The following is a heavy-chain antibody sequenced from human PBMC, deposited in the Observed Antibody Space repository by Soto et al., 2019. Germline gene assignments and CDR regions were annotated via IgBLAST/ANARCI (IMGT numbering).Heavy chain of an antibody. Sequence: QVQLVQSGAEVKKPGSSVKVSCKASGGTFSSYAISWVRQAPGQGLEWMGGIIPIFGTANYAQKFQGRVTITADESTSTAYMELSSLRSEDKAVDYCAVGGGVRGVTYFDYWGQGTLVTVSS. D-gene: IGHD3-10*01. V-gene: IGHV1-69*01. CDR2: IIPIFGTA. CDR3: AVGGGVRGVTYFDY. J-gene: IGHJ4*02. CDR1: GGTFSSYA.